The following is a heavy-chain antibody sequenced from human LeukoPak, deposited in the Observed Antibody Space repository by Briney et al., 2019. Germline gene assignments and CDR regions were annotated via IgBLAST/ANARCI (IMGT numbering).Heavy chain of an antibody. J-gene: IGHJ4*02. D-gene: IGHD1-20*01. CDR3: ARVNNWNRAFDY. Sequence: GGSLRLSCAASGFTFSSYWMHWVRQAPGKGLVWVSRINSGGSSTSYADSVKGRFTISRDNAKNTLYLQMNSLRAEDTSVYYCARVNNWNRAFDYWGQGTLVTVSS. V-gene: IGHV3-74*01. CDR2: INSGGSST. CDR1: GFTFSSYW.